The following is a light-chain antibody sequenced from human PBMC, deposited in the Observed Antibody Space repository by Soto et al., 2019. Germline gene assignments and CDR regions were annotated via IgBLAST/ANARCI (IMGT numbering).Light chain of an antibody. V-gene: IGKV3-11*01. CDR1: QSVSSY. CDR2: DAS. Sequence: EIVLTQSPATLSLSPGERATLSCRASQSVSSYLAWYHQKPGQAPRLLIYDASNRATGIPARFSGSGAGTDFPLTISRLETEDFAVYDCQRGSNWPLTFGGGPKVEIK. J-gene: IGKJ4*01. CDR3: QRGSNWPLT.